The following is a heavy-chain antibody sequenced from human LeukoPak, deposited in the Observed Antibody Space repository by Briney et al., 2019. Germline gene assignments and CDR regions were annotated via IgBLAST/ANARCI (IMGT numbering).Heavy chain of an antibody. CDR1: GYTFTGYY. CDR3: ATGGEDTAMGQFDY. J-gene: IGHJ4*02. D-gene: IGHD5-18*01. CDR2: FDPEGGET. Sequence: ASVKVSCKASGYTFTGYYMHWVRQAPGQGLEWMGGFDPEGGETIYAQKFQGRVTMTEDTSTDTAYMELSSLRSEDTAVYYCATGGEDTAMGQFDYWGQGTLVTVSS. V-gene: IGHV1-24*01.